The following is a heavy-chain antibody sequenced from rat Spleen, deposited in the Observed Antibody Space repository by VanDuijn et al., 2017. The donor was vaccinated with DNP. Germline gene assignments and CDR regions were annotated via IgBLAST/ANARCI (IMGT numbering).Heavy chain of an antibody. J-gene: IGHJ2*01. D-gene: IGHD1-6*01. CDR2: ITSDGSST. Sequence: EVQLVESGGGLVQPGNSLKLSCAASGFTFGDYAMAWFRQSPQKGLEGVATITSDGSSTYYRVSVKGRFTISRENAKRTLYLQMDGLRSEDTATYYCATPAHYGYKGDYWGQGVLVTVSS. CDR1: GFTFGDYA. CDR3: ATPAHYGYKGDY. V-gene: IGHV5-17*01.